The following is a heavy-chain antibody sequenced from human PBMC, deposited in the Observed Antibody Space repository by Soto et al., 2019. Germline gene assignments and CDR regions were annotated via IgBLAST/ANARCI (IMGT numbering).Heavy chain of an antibody. V-gene: IGHV3-74*01. CDR3: VKGEYYYDGSAYYPFDY. D-gene: IGHD3-22*01. Sequence: GGSLRLSCAASGFTFSNFWMHWVRQDPGKGLVWVSHINSDGSDSTHADSVKGRFTISRDNAKNTLYLQMNSLRAEDTAVYYCVKGEYYYDGSAYYPFDYWGQGTLVTVSS. CDR1: GFTFSNFW. CDR2: INSDGSDS. J-gene: IGHJ4*02.